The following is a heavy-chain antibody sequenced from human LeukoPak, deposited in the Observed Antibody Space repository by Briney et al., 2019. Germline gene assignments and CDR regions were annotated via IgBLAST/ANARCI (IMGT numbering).Heavy chain of an antibody. D-gene: IGHD3-22*01. Sequence: GASVTVSCKTSGYTFTTYGITWVRQAPGQRLEWMGWINAGNGNTKYSQKFQGRVTITRDTSASTAYMELSSLRSEDTAVYYCARGHGYDSSGYLYWGQGTLVTVS. CDR2: INAGNGNT. CDR1: GYTFTTYG. V-gene: IGHV1-3*01. J-gene: IGHJ4*02. CDR3: ARGHGYDSSGYLY.